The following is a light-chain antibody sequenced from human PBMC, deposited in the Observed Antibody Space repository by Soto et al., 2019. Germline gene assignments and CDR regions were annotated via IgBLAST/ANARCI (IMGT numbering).Light chain of an antibody. Sequence: QSALTQPASVSGSPGQSITISCIGTSSDVGSYNLVSWYQQHPGKAPNLIIYEVSNRPSGVSNRFSGSKSGNTASLTISGLQAEDEATYYCSLFTRSNTWVFGGGTKLTVL. J-gene: IGLJ3*02. CDR1: SSDVGSYNL. CDR3: SLFTRSNTWV. CDR2: EVS. V-gene: IGLV2-14*02.